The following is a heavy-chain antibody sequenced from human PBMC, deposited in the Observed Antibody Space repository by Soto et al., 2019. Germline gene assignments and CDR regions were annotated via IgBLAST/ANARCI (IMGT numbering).Heavy chain of an antibody. D-gene: IGHD2-21*01. J-gene: IGHJ4*02. CDR1: GFTFSVYA. Sequence: EVRLLESGGGLVQPGGSLRLSCAASGFTFSVYAMSWVRQAPGKGLEWVSGISGSGDSTHYADSVKGRFTVSRDNSKSMLSLQTNSLRAEDTAIYYCAKALCGGFTYWGQGTLVTVSS. CDR2: ISGSGDST. CDR3: AKALCGGFTY. V-gene: IGHV3-23*01.